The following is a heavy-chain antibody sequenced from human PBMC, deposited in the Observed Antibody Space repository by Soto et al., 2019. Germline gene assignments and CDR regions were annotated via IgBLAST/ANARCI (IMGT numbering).Heavy chain of an antibody. CDR3: ARDSRRYDFWSGYNTDNWFDP. J-gene: IGHJ5*02. CDR2: IWYDGSNK. Sequence: PGGSLRLSCAASGFTFSSYGIHWVRQAPGKGLEWVAVIWYDGSNKYYADSVKGRFTISRDNSKNTLYLQMNSLRAEDTAVYYCARDSRRYDFWSGYNTDNWFDPWGQGTLVTVSS. D-gene: IGHD3-3*01. CDR1: GFTFSSYG. V-gene: IGHV3-33*01.